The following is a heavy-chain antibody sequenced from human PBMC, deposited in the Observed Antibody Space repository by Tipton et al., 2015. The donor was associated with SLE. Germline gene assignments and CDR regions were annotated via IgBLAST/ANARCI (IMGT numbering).Heavy chain of an antibody. CDR1: GGTFVSYT. D-gene: IGHD2-21*01. V-gene: IGHV1-69*06. Sequence: QLVQSGAEVKKPGSSVKVSCKASGGTFVSYTVTWVRQAPGQGLEWMGGIIPLSGRANYAQRFQGRVTFTADKSTNTAYMELSSLKSEDTAVYYCAGFYGGDCHFDYWGQGALVTVSS. J-gene: IGHJ4*02. CDR2: IIPLSGRA. CDR3: AGFYGGDCHFDY.